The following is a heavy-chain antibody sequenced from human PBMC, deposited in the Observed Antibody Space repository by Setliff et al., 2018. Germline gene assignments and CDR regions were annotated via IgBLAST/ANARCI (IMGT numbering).Heavy chain of an antibody. D-gene: IGHD2-21*01. J-gene: IGHJ6*03. V-gene: IGHV4-34*01. Sequence: PSETLSLTCAVYGGSFSNYYWSWIRQPPGKGLEWIGEINHSGSTNYNPSRESRVTISVDTSKNQFSLRLSSVAAADTSVYYCARVFKVDCAGDGCDCYGARCYYFYMDVWGKGTTVTVSS. CDR1: GGSFSNYY. CDR3: ARVFKVDCAGDGCDCYGARCYYFYMDV. CDR2: INHSGST.